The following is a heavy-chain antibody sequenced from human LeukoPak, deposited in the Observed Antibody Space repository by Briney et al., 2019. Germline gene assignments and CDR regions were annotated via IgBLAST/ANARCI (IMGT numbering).Heavy chain of an antibody. J-gene: IGHJ4*02. Sequence: SETLSLTCAVYGGSFSGYYWSWIRQPPGKGLEWIGEINHSGSTNYNPSLKSRVTISVDTSKNQFSLKLSSVTAADTAVYYCASLTFGGVRSLDYWGQGTLVTVSS. CDR3: ASLTFGGVRSLDY. V-gene: IGHV4-34*01. D-gene: IGHD3-16*01. CDR2: INHSGST. CDR1: GGSFSGYY.